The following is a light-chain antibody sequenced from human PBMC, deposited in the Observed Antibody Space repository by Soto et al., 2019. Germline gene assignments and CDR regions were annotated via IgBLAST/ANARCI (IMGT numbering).Light chain of an antibody. V-gene: IGKV3-20*01. CDR1: QSFSSSY. CDR3: QQYGSSPYT. CDR2: GAS. Sequence: EIVLTQSPGTLSLSPGERTTLSCRASQSFSSSYIAWYRQKPGQAPRLLIYGASSRATDIPDRFSGSGSGTDFTLTISRLEPEDFAVYYCQQYGSSPYTFGQGTRLEIK. J-gene: IGKJ5*01.